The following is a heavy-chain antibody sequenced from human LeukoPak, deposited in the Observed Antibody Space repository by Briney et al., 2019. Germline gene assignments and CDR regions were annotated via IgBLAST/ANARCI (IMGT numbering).Heavy chain of an antibody. D-gene: IGHD1-14*01. J-gene: IGHJ4*02. CDR3: ARNNGNFDY. Sequence: GGSLRLSCAASGFTFSSYGMHWVRQAPGKGLEWVAVISYDGSNKYYADSVKGRFTISRDNSKNTLYLQMNSLRAEDTAVYYCARNNGNFDYWGQGTLVTVSS. CDR2: ISYDGSNK. CDR1: GFTFSSYG. V-gene: IGHV3-30*03.